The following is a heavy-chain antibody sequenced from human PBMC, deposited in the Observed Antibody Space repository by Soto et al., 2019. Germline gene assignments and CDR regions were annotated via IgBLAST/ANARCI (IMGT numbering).Heavy chain of an antibody. CDR2: INPSGGST. CDR3: ARVVVPTTVTTSNWFDP. D-gene: IGHD4-17*01. CDR1: GYTFTTYN. J-gene: IGHJ5*02. Sequence: ASVKVSCKASGYTFTTYNMHWVRQAPGQGLEWMGIINPSGGSTNYAQRFQGRVTMTSDTSTSTVYMELSSLRTDDTAVYYCARVVVPTTVTTSNWFDPWGQGTLVTVS. V-gene: IGHV1-46*01.